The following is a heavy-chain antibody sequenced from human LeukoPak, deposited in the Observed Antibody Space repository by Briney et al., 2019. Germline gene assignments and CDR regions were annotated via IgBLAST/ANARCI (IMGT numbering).Heavy chain of an antibody. CDR2: ISYDGTLQ. CDR3: AKETITVGGPNYIDY. D-gene: IGHD6-19*01. Sequence: GGSLRLSCAASGFTFSNYGMHWVRQAPGKGPEWVAVISYDGTLQFYAGSVKGRFTISRDNSKNTLYLQMNSLRAEDTALYYCAKETITVGGPNYIDYWGQGILVTVSS. V-gene: IGHV3-30*18. J-gene: IGHJ4*02. CDR1: GFTFSNYG.